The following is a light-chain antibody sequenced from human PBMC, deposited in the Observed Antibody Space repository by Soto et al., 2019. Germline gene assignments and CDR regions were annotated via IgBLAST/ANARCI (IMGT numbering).Light chain of an antibody. Sequence: EIVLTQSPGTLSLSAWARAALSCRASQSVSSSYLAWYQHKPGQAPRFLIYGASTRATGIPDRFSGSGSGTDFTLTISSLEPEDFAIYYCQQRSNWPGTFGGGTKVHIK. CDR1: QSVSSSY. CDR3: QQRSNWPGT. CDR2: GAS. J-gene: IGKJ4*01. V-gene: IGKV3D-20*02.